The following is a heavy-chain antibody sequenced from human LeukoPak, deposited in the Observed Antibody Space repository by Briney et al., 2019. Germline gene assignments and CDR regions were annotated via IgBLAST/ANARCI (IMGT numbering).Heavy chain of an antibody. CDR1: GGTFSSYA. CDR2: IIPIFGTA. Sequence: ASVKVSCKASGGTFSSYAISWVRQAPGQGLEWMGGIIPIFGTANYAQKFQGRVTITADESTSTAYMELSSLRSEDTAMYYCARDLTMVRGAKYRPYNWFDPWGQGTLVTVSS. D-gene: IGHD3-10*01. J-gene: IGHJ5*02. CDR3: ARDLTMVRGAKYRPYNWFDP. V-gene: IGHV1-69*13.